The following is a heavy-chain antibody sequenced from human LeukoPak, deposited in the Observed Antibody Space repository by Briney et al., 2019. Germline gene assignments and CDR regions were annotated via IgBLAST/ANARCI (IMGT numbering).Heavy chain of an antibody. CDR2: ISDSGGDT. J-gene: IGHJ4*02. CDR1: GFTFSGYA. D-gene: IGHD6-6*01. V-gene: IGHV3-23*01. CDR3: AKRVPYTSSSVYFDY. Sequence: GESLRLSCAASGFTFSGYAMSWVRQRPGKGLEWVSAISDSGGDTYFADSVKGRFTISRDNSKNTLYLQMNSLRGEDTAVYYCAKRVPYTSSSVYFDYWGQGTLVTVSS.